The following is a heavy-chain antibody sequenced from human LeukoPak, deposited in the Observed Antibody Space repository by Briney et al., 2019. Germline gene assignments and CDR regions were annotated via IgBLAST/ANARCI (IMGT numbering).Heavy chain of an antibody. V-gene: IGHV3-21*01. CDR1: GFTFSSYS. CDR3: ARDQGSDILTGYYRSLDY. CDR2: ISSSSSYI. J-gene: IGHJ4*02. D-gene: IGHD3-9*01. Sequence: PGGSLRLSCAASGFTFSSYSMNWVRQAPGKGLEWVPSISSSSSYIYYADSVKGRFTISRDNAKNSLYLQMNSLRAEDTAVYYCARDQGSDILTGYYRSLDYWGQGTLVTVSS.